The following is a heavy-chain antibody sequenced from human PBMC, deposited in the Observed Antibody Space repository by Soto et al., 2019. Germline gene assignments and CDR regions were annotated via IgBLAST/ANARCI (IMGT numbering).Heavy chain of an antibody. CDR3: AIKPGIAAAGH. Sequence: PGESLKISCKGSGYSITSYWIGRVRQMPGKGLEWMGRIDPSDSYTNYSPSFQGHVTISADKSISTAYLQWSSLKASDTAMYYCAIKPGIAAAGHWGQGTLVTVSS. V-gene: IGHV5-10-1*01. CDR1: GYSITSYW. CDR2: IDPSDSYT. J-gene: IGHJ4*02. D-gene: IGHD6-13*01.